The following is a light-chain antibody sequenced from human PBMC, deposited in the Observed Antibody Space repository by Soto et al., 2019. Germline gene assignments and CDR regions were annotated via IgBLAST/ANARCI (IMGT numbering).Light chain of an antibody. CDR2: EGS. CDR3: CSYAGSRTFV. Sequence: QSVLTQPASVSGSPEQSFTISCTGTSSDVGAYNLVSWYQQHPGKAPKLIIYEGSKRPSGISHRFSGSKSDNTASLTISGLRAEDEAHYHCCSYAGSRTFVFGGGTQLTVL. J-gene: IGLJ3*02. CDR1: SSDVGAYNL. V-gene: IGLV2-23*01.